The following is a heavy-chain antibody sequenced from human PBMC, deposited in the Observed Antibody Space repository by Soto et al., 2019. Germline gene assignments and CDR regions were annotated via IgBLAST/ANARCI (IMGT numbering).Heavy chain of an antibody. CDR2: IYRGFST. V-gene: IGHV3-53*01. CDR1: GFNITNNY. D-gene: IGHD6-25*01. Sequence: EVQLVESGGGLIQPGGSLRLSCGVSGFNITNNYMSWVRQAPGKGLEWVSVIYRGFSTHYADSVRGRFTISRDNSKNTVYLQMNRLRAEDTAVYYCARDRSDSSRADSFDIWGQGTMVTVSS. CDR3: ARDRSDSSRADSFDI. J-gene: IGHJ3*02.